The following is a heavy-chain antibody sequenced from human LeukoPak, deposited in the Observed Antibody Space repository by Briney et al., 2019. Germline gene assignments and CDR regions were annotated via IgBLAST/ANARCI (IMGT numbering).Heavy chain of an antibody. CDR1: GYTFTGYY. CDR2: INPNSGGT. J-gene: IGHJ4*02. CDR3: ARDRGGSYHPFDY. V-gene: IGHV1-2*02. D-gene: IGHD1-26*01. Sequence: ASVKVSCKASGYTFTGYYMHWVRQAPGQGLEWMGWINPNSGGTNYAQKFQGRVTMTRDTSISTAYMELSRLRSDDTAVYYCARDRGGSYHPFDYWGQGTLVTVSS.